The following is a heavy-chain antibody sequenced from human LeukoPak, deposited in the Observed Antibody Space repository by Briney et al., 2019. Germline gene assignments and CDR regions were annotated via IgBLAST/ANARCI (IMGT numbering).Heavy chain of an antibody. V-gene: IGHV1-2*02. CDR1: GYTFTGYY. CDR3: ATSSSSDYFDY. D-gene: IGHD6-6*01. Sequence: ASVKLSCKASGYTFTGYYMHWVRQAPGQGLEWMGWINPNSGGTNYAQKFQGRVAMTRDTSISSAYMELSRLRSDDTAVYYCATSSSSDYFDYWGQGTLVTVSS. CDR2: INPNSGGT. J-gene: IGHJ4*02.